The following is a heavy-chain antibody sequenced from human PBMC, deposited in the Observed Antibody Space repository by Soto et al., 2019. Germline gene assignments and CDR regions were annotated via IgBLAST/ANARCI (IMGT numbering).Heavy chain of an antibody. J-gene: IGHJ3*02. CDR1: GGSISSYY. V-gene: IGHV4-59*08. Sequence: SETLSLTCTVSGGSISSYYWSWIRQPPGKGLEWIGYIYYSGSTNYNPSLKSRVTISVDTSKNQFSLKLSSVTAADTAVYYCARRRDAFDIWGQGTMVTVSS. CDR3: ARRRDAFDI. CDR2: IYYSGST.